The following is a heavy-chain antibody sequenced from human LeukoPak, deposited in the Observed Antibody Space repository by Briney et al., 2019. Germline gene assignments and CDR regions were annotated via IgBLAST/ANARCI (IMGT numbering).Heavy chain of an antibody. D-gene: IGHD3-9*01. J-gene: IGHJ5*02. CDR1: GGSISSYY. Sequence: KPSETLSLTCTVSGGSISSYYWSWIRQPPGKGLEWIGYIYYSGSTNYNPSLKSRVTISVDTSKNQFSLKLSSVTAADTAVYYCARTYDILTGYPNWFDPWGQGTLVTVSS. V-gene: IGHV4-59*01. CDR2: IYYSGST. CDR3: ARTYDILTGYPNWFDP.